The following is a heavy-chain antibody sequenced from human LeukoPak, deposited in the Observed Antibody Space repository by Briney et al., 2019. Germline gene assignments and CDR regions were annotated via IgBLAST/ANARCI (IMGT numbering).Heavy chain of an antibody. CDR2: IIPIFGTT. J-gene: IGHJ5*02. Sequence: ASVKVSCKASGGTFSSYAISWVRQAPGQGLEWMGGIIPIFGTTNYAQKFQGRVTITADESTRTVYMELSRLRSDDTAVYYCARSDSYTWFDPWGQGTLVTVSS. CDR3: ARSDSYTWFDP. D-gene: IGHD2-15*01. V-gene: IGHV1-69*13. CDR1: GGTFSSYA.